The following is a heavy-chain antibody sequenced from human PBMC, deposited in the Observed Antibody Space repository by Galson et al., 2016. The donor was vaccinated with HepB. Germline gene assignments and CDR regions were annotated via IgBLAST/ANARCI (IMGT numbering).Heavy chain of an antibody. D-gene: IGHD6-13*01. Sequence: SETLSLTCTVSGDSVNSGSYYWSWIRQPPGKGLEWIGYIHYSGSTNYNPSLTSRVTISIDTSKKQFSLKVTSVIAADTAVYYCARDLEAAPGSLDIDFWGQGTLVTVSS. V-gene: IGHV4-61*01. J-gene: IGHJ4*02. CDR3: ARDLEAAPGSLDIDF. CDR2: IHYSGST. CDR1: GDSVNSGSYY.